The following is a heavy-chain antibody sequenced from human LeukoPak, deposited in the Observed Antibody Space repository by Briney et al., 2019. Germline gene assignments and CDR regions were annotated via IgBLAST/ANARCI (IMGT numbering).Heavy chain of an antibody. V-gene: IGHV4-59*01. D-gene: IGHD3-22*01. CDR1: NGSISSYY. CDR3: ARVHDSSGYYYLGDAFDI. CDR2: IYYSGST. Sequence: SETLSLTCTVSNGSISSYYWSWIRQPPGKGLECIGNIYYSGSTNYNPSLESRVTISVDTSKNQFSLKLSSVTAADTAVYYCARVHDSSGYYYLGDAFDIWGQGTMVTVSS. J-gene: IGHJ3*02.